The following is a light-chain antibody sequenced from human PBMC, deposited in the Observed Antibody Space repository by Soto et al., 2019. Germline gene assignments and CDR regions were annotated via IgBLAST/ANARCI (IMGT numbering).Light chain of an antibody. Sequence: QSALTQPASVSGSPGQSITISCTGTSSDVGGYNYVSWYQQHPGKAPKLMIYDVSNRPSGVSNRFSGPKSGNTASLTISGLQAEDEADYYCSSYTSRSTQVFGTGTKVT. CDR2: DVS. V-gene: IGLV2-14*01. CDR3: SSYTSRSTQV. J-gene: IGLJ1*01. CDR1: SSDVGGYNY.